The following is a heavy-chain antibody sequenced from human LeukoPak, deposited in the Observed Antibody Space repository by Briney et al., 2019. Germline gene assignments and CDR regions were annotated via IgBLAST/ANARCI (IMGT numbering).Heavy chain of an antibody. CDR2: FDPEGGET. V-gene: IGHV1-24*01. J-gene: IGHJ4*02. D-gene: IGHD3-22*01. CDR3: ATERDYYDSRGFAY. Sequence: GASVKVSCKVSGYTLTELSMHWVRQAPGKGLEWMGGFDPEGGETIYAQKFQGRGTMTEDTSTDTAYMELSSLRSEDTAVYYCATERDYYDSRGFAYWGQGTLVTVSS. CDR1: GYTLTELS.